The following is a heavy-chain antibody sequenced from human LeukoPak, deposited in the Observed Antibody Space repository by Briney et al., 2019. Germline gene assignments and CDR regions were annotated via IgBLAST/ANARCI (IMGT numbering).Heavy chain of an antibody. CDR2: IYYSGST. V-gene: IGHV4-59*01. Sequence: SETLSLTCTVSGGSISSYYWSWIRQPPGKGLEWIGYIYYSGSTNYNPSLKSRVTISADTSKNQFSLKLSSVTAADTAVYYCARTSAPWYYYGSGSYYPDYWGQGTLVTVSS. J-gene: IGHJ4*02. D-gene: IGHD3-10*01. CDR3: ARTSAPWYYYGSGSYYPDY. CDR1: GGSISSYY.